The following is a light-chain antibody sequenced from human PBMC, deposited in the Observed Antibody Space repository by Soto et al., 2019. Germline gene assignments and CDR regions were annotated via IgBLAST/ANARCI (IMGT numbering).Light chain of an antibody. J-gene: IGLJ2*01. Sequence: QSVLTQPPSASGTPGQRVTISCSGSPSNIGSNTVSWYQQFSGSAPRLIMYGDYRRPSGVPDRFSGSKSGASASLAISGLQSEDEAFFYCQTWGTGIVVFGGGTQLTVL. CDR1: PSNIGSNT. CDR3: QTWGTGIVV. V-gene: IGLV1-44*01. CDR2: GDY.